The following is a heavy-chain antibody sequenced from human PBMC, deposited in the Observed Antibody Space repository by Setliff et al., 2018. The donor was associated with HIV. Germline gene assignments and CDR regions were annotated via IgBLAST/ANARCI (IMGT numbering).Heavy chain of an antibody. CDR1: GGSISGGGYY. D-gene: IGHD3-3*01. CDR3: ARVPRITTLRNTFDI. J-gene: IGHJ3*02. Sequence: TLSLTCTVSGGSISGGGYYWSWIRQHPGKGLDWIGNIYYIGNTDYNPSLKSRVTISIDTSKNQFSLKLSSVTAADTAIYYCARVPRITTLRNTFDIWGQGTMVTVSS. CDR2: IYYIGNT. V-gene: IGHV4-31*03.